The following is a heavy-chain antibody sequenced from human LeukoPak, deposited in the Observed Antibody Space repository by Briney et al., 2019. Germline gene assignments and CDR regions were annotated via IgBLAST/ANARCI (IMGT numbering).Heavy chain of an antibody. CDR1: GITFRSYS. V-gene: IGHV3-21*01. Sequence: PGGPLRLSCAAPGITFRSYSMNWVRQAPGRGLGWGSSISTSSTYIYYADSVKGRFTISRDNAKNSLYLQMNSLRAEDTAVYYCARDPPFIIGTTFFDYWGQGTLVTVSS. CDR3: ARDPPFIIGTTFFDY. J-gene: IGHJ4*02. CDR2: ISTSSTYI. D-gene: IGHD1-20*01.